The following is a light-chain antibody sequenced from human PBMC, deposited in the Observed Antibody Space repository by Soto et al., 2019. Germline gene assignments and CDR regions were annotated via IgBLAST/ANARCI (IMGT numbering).Light chain of an antibody. CDR2: GAS. CDR1: QSVSSSY. V-gene: IGKV3-20*01. CDR3: QQYFSTPFD. J-gene: IGKJ5*01. Sequence: DIVLTHSPGTLSLSPVERATLSFRSSQSVSSSYLAWYQQRPGQAPRLLIYGASSRATGIPDRFSGSGSGTDFTLTISSLQAEDVAVYYCQQYFSTPFDFGQGTRLEIK.